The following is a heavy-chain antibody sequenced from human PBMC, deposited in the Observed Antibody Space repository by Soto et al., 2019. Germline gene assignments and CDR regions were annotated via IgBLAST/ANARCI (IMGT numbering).Heavy chain of an antibody. CDR1: GFSLSASGVG. Sequence: SGPTLVKPTQTLTLPCTFSGFSLSASGVGVGWIRQPPGKALEWLALIYWDDDKRYSPSLKSRLTITKDTSKDQVVLTMTNMDPVDTATYYCAHRRDGSTWYALYFDYWGQGTLVTVSS. V-gene: IGHV2-5*02. J-gene: IGHJ4*02. CDR2: IYWDDDK. CDR3: AHRRDGSTWYALYFDY. D-gene: IGHD6-13*01.